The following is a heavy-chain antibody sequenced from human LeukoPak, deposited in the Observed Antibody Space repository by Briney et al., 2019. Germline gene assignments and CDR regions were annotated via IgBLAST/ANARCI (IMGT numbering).Heavy chain of an antibody. D-gene: IGHD2-15*01. J-gene: IGHJ4*02. CDR2: INYSGSS. V-gene: IGHV4-59*08. CDR1: GDSISSDY. CDR3: ARLDCAADTCYNY. Sequence: SETLSLTCIVSGDSISSDYWSWIRQPPGMGLEWIGNINYSGSSNYNPSLKSRVILSIDTSKNEVSLNLRSVTAADTAVYYCARLDCAADTCYNYWGQGTLVTVSS.